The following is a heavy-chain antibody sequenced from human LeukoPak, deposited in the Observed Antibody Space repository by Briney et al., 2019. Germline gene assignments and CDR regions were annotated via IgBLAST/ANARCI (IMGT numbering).Heavy chain of an antibody. Sequence: GGSLRLSCAASGFTFSEYSLTWVRQTPGKGLEWVSTVTTDTGPTYYTDSVKGRFTVSRDSSKNTLYLQMNSLRAEDTAVYFCARRMTATSKCFDYWGQGTLVTVSS. CDR1: GFTFSEYS. V-gene: IGHV3-23*01. J-gene: IGHJ4*02. CDR2: VTTDTGPT. D-gene: IGHD2/OR15-2a*01. CDR3: ARRMTATSKCFDY.